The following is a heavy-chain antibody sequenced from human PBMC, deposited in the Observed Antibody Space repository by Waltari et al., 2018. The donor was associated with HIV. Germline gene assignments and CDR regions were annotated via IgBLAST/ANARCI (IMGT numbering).Heavy chain of an antibody. V-gene: IGHV1-69*04. CDR3: ARHTRQSGTALVHHYYGMDV. D-gene: IGHD6-19*01. CDR2: IVPILGVT. Sequence: QVHLVQSGAEVKKPGSSVKVSCEVSGGTFSTFGISWVRQAPGQGLEWMGRIVPILGVTDYDKRFEGRLTITADKSTGPVPMELSSLKPDDSAVYFCARHTRQSGTALVHHYYGMDVWGQGTTVTVSS. CDR1: GGTFSTFG. J-gene: IGHJ6*02.